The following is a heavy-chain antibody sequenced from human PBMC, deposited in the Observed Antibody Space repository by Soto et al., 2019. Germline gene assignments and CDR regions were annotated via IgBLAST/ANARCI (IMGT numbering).Heavy chain of an antibody. CDR2: ISGSGGST. V-gene: IGHV3-23*01. Sequence: GGSLRLSCAVSGFTFSSYAMSWVRQAPGKGLEWVSAISGSGGSTYYADSVKGRFTISRDNSKNTLYLQMNSLRAEDTAVYYCAKDSILEWLVFDAFDIWGQGTMVTVSS. D-gene: IGHD3-3*01. J-gene: IGHJ3*02. CDR1: GFTFSSYA. CDR3: AKDSILEWLVFDAFDI.